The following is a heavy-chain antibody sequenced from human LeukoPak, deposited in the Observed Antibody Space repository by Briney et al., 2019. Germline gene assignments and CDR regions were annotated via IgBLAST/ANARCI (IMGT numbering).Heavy chain of an antibody. CDR1: GDSVSSNSAA. D-gene: IGHD5-12*01. J-gene: IGHJ5*02. V-gene: IGHV6-1*01. CDR2: TYYRSKWYN. Sequence: SQTLSLTCAISGDSVSSNSAAWNWIRQSPSRGLEWLGRTYYRSKWYNDYAVSVKSRITINPDTSKNQFSLQLNSVTPEDTAVFYCARGSSRGYSGCDYAGNNWFDPWGQGTLVTVSS. CDR3: ARGSSRGYSGCDYAGNNWFDP.